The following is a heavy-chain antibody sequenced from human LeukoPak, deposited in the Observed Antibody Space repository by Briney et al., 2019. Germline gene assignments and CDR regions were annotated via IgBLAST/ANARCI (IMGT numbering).Heavy chain of an antibody. CDR1: GFTYSGFD. D-gene: IGHD3-10*01. CDR3: ARETGDVLLGAFDI. Sequence: TGGSLRLSCAASGFTYSGFDFHWVRHATGRGLEWVSAIGTVGDTHYLASVKGRFTISRENAKNSLYLQMNSLRAGDTDVYYCARETGDVLLGAFDIWGQGTMVTVSS. V-gene: IGHV3-13*04. J-gene: IGHJ3*02. CDR2: IGTVGDT.